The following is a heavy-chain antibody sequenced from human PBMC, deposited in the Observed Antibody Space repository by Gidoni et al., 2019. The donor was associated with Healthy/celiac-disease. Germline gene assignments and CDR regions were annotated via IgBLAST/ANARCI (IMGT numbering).Heavy chain of an antibody. V-gene: IGHV3-23*01. D-gene: IGHD4-17*01. CDR2: ISGSGGST. CDR3: AKPSSPGDYGGPHDY. J-gene: IGHJ4*02. CDR1: GITFSSYA. Sequence: EVQLLESGGGLVQPGGSLRLSCAASGITFSSYAMSWVRQAPGKGLELVSAISGSGGSTYYADSVKGRFTISRDNSKNTLYLQMNSLRAEDTAVYYCAKPSSPGDYGGPHDYWGQGTLVTVSS.